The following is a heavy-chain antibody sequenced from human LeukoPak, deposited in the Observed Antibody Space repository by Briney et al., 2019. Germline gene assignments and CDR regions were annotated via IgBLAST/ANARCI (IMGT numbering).Heavy chain of an antibody. CDR2: IYYSGST. D-gene: IGHD3-22*01. J-gene: IGHJ4*02. CDR3: ARGLYYYDSSGYFYFDY. CDR1: GGSISSGGYY. Sequence: PSETLSLTCTVSGGSISSGGYYWSWIRQHPGKGLEWIGYIYYSGSTYHNPSLKSRVTISVDTSKNQFSLKLSSVTAADTAVYYCARGLYYYDSSGYFYFDYWGQGTLVTVSS. V-gene: IGHV4-31*03.